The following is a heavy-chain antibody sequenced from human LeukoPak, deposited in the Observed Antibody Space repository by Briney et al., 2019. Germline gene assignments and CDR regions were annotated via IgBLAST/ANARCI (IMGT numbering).Heavy chain of an antibody. J-gene: IGHJ3*01. CDR2: ISGSGGST. Sequence: QPGGSVRLFCAASGFTFTSYAMSWVRQAPGKGLEWVSVISGSGGSTYYGDSVKGRFTISRDNSKNTQYLQMNSLRAEDTAVYYCAKAPWAPHAFDFWSQGTMVTVSS. CDR1: GFTFTSYA. CDR3: AKAPWAPHAFDF. V-gene: IGHV3-23*01. D-gene: IGHD1-26*01.